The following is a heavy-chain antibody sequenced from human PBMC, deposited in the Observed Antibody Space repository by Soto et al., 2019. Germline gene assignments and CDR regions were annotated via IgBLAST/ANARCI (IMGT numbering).Heavy chain of an antibody. D-gene: IGHD6-6*01. CDR1: GGSISGGGYY. Sequence: PSETLSLTCTVSGGSISGGGYYWNWIRQHPGKGLEWIGYIYYTGRSYYSPSLKSRLTISVDTSKNQFSLTLNSVTAADTAVYYCARGSSIAGLYYGMDVWGQGTTVTVSS. CDR3: ARGSSIAGLYYGMDV. CDR2: IYYTGRS. V-gene: IGHV4-31*03. J-gene: IGHJ6*02.